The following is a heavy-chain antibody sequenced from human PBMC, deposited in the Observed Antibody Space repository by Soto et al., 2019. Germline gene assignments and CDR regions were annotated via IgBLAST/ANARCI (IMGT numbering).Heavy chain of an antibody. CDR3: GRGVGNNRGTSFDY. CDR1: SDSVSGHSYF. Sequence: PSETLSLTCTVSSDSVSGHSYFWSWIRQPPGKGLEWIGYIHYTGSTTYNPSLKSRITMSIATSEKQFSLKLSSVTTADTAVYYCGRGVGNNRGTSFDYWGQGALVTVSS. J-gene: IGHJ4*02. V-gene: IGHV4-61*01. D-gene: IGHD1-1*01. CDR2: IHYTGST.